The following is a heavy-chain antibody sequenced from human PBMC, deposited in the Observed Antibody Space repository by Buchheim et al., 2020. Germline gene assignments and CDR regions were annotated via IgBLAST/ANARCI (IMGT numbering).Heavy chain of an antibody. Sequence: QVQLQESGPGLVKPSQTLSLTCTVSGGSISSGDYYWSWIRQPPGKGLEWIGYIYHSGSTYYNPSLKSRVTISVDRSKNQFSLKLSSVTAADTAVYYCARALIAAAGTGIYYFDYWGQGTL. CDR1: GGSISSGDYY. CDR3: ARALIAAAGTGIYYFDY. V-gene: IGHV4-30-4*01. CDR2: IYHSGST. J-gene: IGHJ4*02. D-gene: IGHD6-13*01.